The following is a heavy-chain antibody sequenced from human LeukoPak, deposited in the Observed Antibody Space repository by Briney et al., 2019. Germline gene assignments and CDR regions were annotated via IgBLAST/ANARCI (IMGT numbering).Heavy chain of an antibody. CDR2: IKEDGREK. Sequence: PGGSLRLSCAASGFTFSSYWMDWVRQAPGKGLEWVANIKEDGREKHYVDSVKGRFTISRDNADNSLYLQMDSLRAEDTAVYYCSTALDNWGQGTLVTVSA. D-gene: IGHD2-15*01. V-gene: IGHV3-7*01. CDR3: STALDN. CDR1: GFTFSSYW. J-gene: IGHJ4*02.